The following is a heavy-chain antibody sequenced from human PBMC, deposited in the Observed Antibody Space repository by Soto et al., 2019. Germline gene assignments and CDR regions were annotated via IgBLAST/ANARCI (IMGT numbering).Heavy chain of an antibody. CDR2: IFHSGST. J-gene: IGHJ5*02. D-gene: IGHD2-2*01. Sequence: QVQLQESGPGLAKPSVTLSLTCAVSGGSISSNNWWSWVRQAPGPGLEWIGDIFHSGSTNYNPSLKSRVTISVDKAKNQFSLKLSSVTAADTAMYYCAILFCSSSSCLTPSWFDPWGQGTLVTVSS. CDR3: AILFCSSSSCLTPSWFDP. V-gene: IGHV4-4*02. CDR1: GGSISSNNW.